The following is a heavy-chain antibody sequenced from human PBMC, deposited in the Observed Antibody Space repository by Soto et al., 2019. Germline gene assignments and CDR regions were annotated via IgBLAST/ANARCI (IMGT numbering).Heavy chain of an antibody. Sequence: QLQLQESGPGLVKPSETLSLTCTVSGGSISSSSYYWGWIRQPPGKGLEWIGSIYYSGSTYYNPSLKSRVTISVDTSKNQFSLKLSSVTAADTAVYYCARHGSYYGSGTWGFDPWGQGTLVTVSS. V-gene: IGHV4-39*01. CDR2: IYYSGST. CDR3: ARHGSYYGSGTWGFDP. J-gene: IGHJ5*02. CDR1: GGSISSSSYY. D-gene: IGHD3-10*01.